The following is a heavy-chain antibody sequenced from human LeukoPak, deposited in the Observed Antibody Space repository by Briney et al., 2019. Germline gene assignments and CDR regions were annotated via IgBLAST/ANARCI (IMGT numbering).Heavy chain of an antibody. V-gene: IGHV5-51*01. CDR1: GSSFTSYW. CDR2: IYPGDSDT. J-gene: IGHJ6*03. Sequence: GASLKISCKGSGSSFTSYWIGWVRPLAGKGLEMRGIIYPGDSDTRYSPSFQGQVTISAAKSISTAYLQWSSLKASDTAMYYCARLSYQFYYYYYYMDVWGKETTVTVSS. CDR3: ARLSYQFYYYYYYMDV. D-gene: IGHD2-2*01.